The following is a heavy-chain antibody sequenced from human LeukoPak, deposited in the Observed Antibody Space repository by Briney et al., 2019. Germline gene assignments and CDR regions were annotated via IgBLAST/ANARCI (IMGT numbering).Heavy chain of an antibody. V-gene: IGHV3-33*01. Sequence: GGSLRLSCVASGFTFDSYAMHWVRQTPGKGLEWVATIWHDGSDHRYVDSVRGRFTISRDNSKDTVYLQMNDLRVEDTATYYCARGGTTGNWFDPWGQGILVTVSS. CDR3: ARGGTTGNWFDP. D-gene: IGHD3-16*01. J-gene: IGHJ5*02. CDR2: IWHDGSDH. CDR1: GFTFDSYA.